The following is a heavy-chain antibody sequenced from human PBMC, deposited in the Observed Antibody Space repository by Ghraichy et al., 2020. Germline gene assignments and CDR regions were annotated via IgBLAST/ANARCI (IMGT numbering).Heavy chain of an antibody. Sequence: GGSLRLSCVASGFTFNTDGMNWVRQAPGKGLEWVAYIRRDASKTYYMESMEGRFTISRDNARNSLYLQMNGLRVEDTAVYFCARDDLETNDFFQTWGQGTQVTVSS. J-gene: IGHJ1*01. V-gene: IGHV3-48*01. CDR2: IRRDASKT. D-gene: IGHD1-1*01. CDR1: GFTFNTDG. CDR3: ARDDLETNDFFQT.